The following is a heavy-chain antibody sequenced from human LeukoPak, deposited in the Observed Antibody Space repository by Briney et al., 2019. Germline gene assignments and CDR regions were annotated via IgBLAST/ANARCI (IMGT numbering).Heavy chain of an antibody. J-gene: IGHJ4*02. CDR2: IRSKTNSYAT. CDR3: ARRGVGDSIDY. CDR1: GFTFSGSA. D-gene: IGHD2-2*01. V-gene: IGHV3-73*01. Sequence: PGGSLRLSCAASGFTFSGSAMHWVRQASGKGLEWVGRIRSKTNSYATSYAASVKGRFALSRDDSKNTAYLQMNSLKTEDTAVYYCARRGVGDSIDYWGQGTLVTVSS.